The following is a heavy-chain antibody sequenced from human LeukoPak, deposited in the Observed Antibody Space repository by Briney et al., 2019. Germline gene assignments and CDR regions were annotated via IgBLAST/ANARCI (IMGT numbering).Heavy chain of an antibody. CDR2: ISWNSGSI. D-gene: IGHD3-22*01. Sequence: GGSLRLSCEASGFAFRNYAMAWVRQSPGKGLEWVSGISWNSGSIGYADSVKGRFTISRDNAKNSLYLQMNSLRAEDTALYYCAKDISSSGYYYDYWGQGTLVTVSS. J-gene: IGHJ4*02. CDR1: GFAFRNYA. V-gene: IGHV3-9*01. CDR3: AKDISSSGYYYDY.